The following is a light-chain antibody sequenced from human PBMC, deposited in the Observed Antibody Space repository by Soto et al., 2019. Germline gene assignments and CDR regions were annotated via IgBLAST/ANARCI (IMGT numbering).Light chain of an antibody. CDR1: QTVSNF. J-gene: IGKJ2*01. CDR2: DAS. CDR3: QQRSNWPPEAT. V-gene: IGKV3-11*01. Sequence: EIVLTQSPATLSLSPGERATLSCRASQTVSNFLAWYQQKPGQAPRLLIYDASNRATGVPARFSGSGSGTDFTLTISSLEPEDFAVYYCQQRSNWPPEATFGQGTKLEIK.